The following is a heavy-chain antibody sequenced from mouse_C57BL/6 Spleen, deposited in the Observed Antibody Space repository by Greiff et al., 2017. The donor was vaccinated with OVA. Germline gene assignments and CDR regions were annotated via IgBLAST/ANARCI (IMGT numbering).Heavy chain of an antibody. CDR1: RFTIQVDY. CDR3: ATPREVPPSPMDY. V-gene: IGHV14-4*01. J-gene: IGHJ4*01. Sequence: DVLLQESRAELVRSRASVKVSCRASRFTIQVDYTHWVKQRPEQGLEWIGWIDPENGDTEYASKFHGKATITADTSSNTAYLQLSSLTSEDTAIYYCATPREVPPSPMDYWGEVTPATVSS. CDR2: IDPENGDT. D-gene: IGHD5-1*01.